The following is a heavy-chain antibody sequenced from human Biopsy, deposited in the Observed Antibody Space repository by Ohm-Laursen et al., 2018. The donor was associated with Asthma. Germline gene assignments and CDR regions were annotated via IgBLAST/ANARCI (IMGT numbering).Heavy chain of an antibody. Sequence: SQTLSLTCGVSGDPIDSGDYSWTWIRQSPGVGLEWIGYIYRNGDTYYNPTLKNRVTISIDRSKNQFSLRLRSVTAADTAVYYCARGWNCGGDCYSLDYWGQGTLVTVSS. CDR3: ARGWNCGGDCYSLDY. CDR1: GDPIDSGDYS. D-gene: IGHD2-21*02. CDR2: IYRNGDT. J-gene: IGHJ4*02. V-gene: IGHV4-30-2*06.